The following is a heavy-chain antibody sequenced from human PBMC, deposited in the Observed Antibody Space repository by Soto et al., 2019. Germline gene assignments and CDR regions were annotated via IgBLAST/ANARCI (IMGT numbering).Heavy chain of an antibody. CDR3: VREVSGYSSGWYFDY. V-gene: IGHV1-18*01. Sequence: QVQLVQSGAEMKKPGASVKVSCKASGYTFNIYGISWVRQAPGQGLEWMGWISAYDGITDYAQNFQGRVTMTTDTSTATAYLDLSSLRSDDTAVYYCVREVSGYSSGWYFDYWGQGTLVTVSS. J-gene: IGHJ4*02. CDR2: ISAYDGIT. CDR1: GYTFNIYG. D-gene: IGHD6-19*01.